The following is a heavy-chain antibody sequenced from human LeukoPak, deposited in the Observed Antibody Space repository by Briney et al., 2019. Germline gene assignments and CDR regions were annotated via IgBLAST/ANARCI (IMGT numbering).Heavy chain of an antibody. CDR3: ARRKYSSSPPDY. CDR2: IYYGGST. D-gene: IGHD6-13*01. Sequence: SETLSLTCTVSGGSISSYYWSWIRQPPGKGLEWIGYIYYGGSTNYNPSLKSRVTISVDTSKNQFSLKLSSVTAADTAVYYCARRKYSSSPPDYWGQGTLVTVSS. V-gene: IGHV4-59*08. J-gene: IGHJ4*02. CDR1: GGSISSYY.